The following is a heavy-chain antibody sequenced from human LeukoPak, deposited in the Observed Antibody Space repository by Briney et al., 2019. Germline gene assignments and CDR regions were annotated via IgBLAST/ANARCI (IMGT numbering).Heavy chain of an antibody. CDR2: INPNSGGT. CDR1: GYTFTGYY. V-gene: IGHV1-2*02. Sequence: ASVKVSCKASGYTFTGYYMHWVRQAPGQGLEWMGWINPNSGGTDYAQKFQGRVTMTRDTSISTAYMELSRLRSDDTAVYYCARSKYYDFWSGFYPWGQGTLGTVSS. CDR3: ARSKYYDFWSGFYP. J-gene: IGHJ5*02. D-gene: IGHD3-3*01.